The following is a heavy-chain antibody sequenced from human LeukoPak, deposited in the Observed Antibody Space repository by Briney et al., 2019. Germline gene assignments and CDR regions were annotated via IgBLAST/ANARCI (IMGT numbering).Heavy chain of an antibody. D-gene: IGHD1-1*01. CDR3: AGTTRHAGPGNYYFDY. CDR2: INHSGST. CDR1: GGSFSGYY. Sequence: SETLSLTCAVYGGSFSGYYWSWIRQPPGKGLEWIGEINHSGSTNYNPSLKSRVTISVDTSKNQFSLKLSSVTAADTAVYYCAGTTRHAGPGNYYFDYWGQGTLVTVSS. V-gene: IGHV4-34*01. J-gene: IGHJ4*02.